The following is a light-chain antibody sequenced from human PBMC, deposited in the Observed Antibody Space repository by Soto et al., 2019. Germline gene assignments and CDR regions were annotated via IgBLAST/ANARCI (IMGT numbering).Light chain of an antibody. CDR1: QTINNN. CDR3: QQYNNWPQT. Sequence: VMTQAPATLSVSPGERATLSCRASQTINNNVAWYQLKDGQVPRLVIYGASTMATDIPARFSGSGSGTEFPLTISSLQSEDFAEYHCQQYNNWPQTFGQGNKVEIK. J-gene: IGKJ1*01. V-gene: IGKV3-15*01. CDR2: GAS.